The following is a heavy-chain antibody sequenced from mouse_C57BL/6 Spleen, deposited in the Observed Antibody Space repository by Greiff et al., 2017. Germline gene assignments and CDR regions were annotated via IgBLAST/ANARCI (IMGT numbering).Heavy chain of an antibody. J-gene: IGHJ1*03. CDR2: ISSGSSTI. V-gene: IGHV5-17*01. CDR1: GFTFSDYG. D-gene: IGHD1-1*01. Sequence: DVHLVESGGGLVKPGGSLKLSCAASGFTFSDYGMHWVRQAPEKGLEWVAYISSGSSTIYYADTVKGRFTISRDNAKNTLFLQMTSLRSEDTAMYYCAFTTVPFYWYFDVWGTGTTVTVSS. CDR3: AFTTVPFYWYFDV.